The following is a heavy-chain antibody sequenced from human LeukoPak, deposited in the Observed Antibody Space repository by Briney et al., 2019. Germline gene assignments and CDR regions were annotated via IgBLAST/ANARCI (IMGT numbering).Heavy chain of an antibody. Sequence: GGSLRLSCAASGFTFRDYWMHWVRQVPGKGLEWVSRVNSDGSSTGYADFVKGRFTISRDNAKNTPYVQMNSLTTEDTAVYYCVRGCSATSCQPFDYWGQGILVTVSS. D-gene: IGHD2-2*01. CDR1: GFTFRDYW. V-gene: IGHV3-74*01. J-gene: IGHJ4*02. CDR2: VNSDGSST. CDR3: VRGCSATSCQPFDY.